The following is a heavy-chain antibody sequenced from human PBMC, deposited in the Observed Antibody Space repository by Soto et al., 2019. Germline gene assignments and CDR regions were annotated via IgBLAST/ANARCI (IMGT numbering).Heavy chain of an antibody. CDR3: ANTRGLGLMDA. CDR2: VSHSGST. J-gene: IGHJ6*03. Sequence: QVHLLESGPGLVEPSGTLSLTCTVSGGSISSRNRWSWVRQSPGKGLEWIGEVSHSGSTNSNPSLKGRVTIALDKSNTQFSLKLESMTAADAAVYFCANTRGLGLMDAWGKGTTGGVSS. V-gene: IGHV4-4*02. CDR1: GGSISSRNR. D-gene: IGHD2-2*01.